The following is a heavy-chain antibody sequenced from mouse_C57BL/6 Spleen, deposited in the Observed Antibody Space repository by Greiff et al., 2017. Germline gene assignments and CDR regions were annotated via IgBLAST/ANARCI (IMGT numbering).Heavy chain of an antibody. D-gene: IGHD1-1*01. CDR3: ARGYGSSYEAMDD. V-gene: IGHV1-53*01. CDR1: GYTFTSYW. J-gene: IGHJ4*01. CDR2: INPSYGGT. Sequence: VQLQQPGTELVKPGASVKLSCKASGYTFTSYWMHWVKQRPGQGLEWIGNINPSYGGTKYKEKFKGKATLTEDKSSSTAYMRLSSLTSDDSAVYYCARGYGSSYEAMDDWGQGTSVTVSS.